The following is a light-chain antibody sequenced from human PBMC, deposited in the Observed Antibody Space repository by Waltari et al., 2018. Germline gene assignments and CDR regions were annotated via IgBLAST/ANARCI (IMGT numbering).Light chain of an antibody. CDR3: QQFNTGYS. J-gene: IGKJ2*01. CDR2: DAS. V-gene: IGKV3-15*01. Sequence: EIVMTQSPATLSVSPREAATLSCRASRAITNNLAWYQQKPGQAPRLLIYDASTRATGIPARFSGSWSGTEFTLTITSLQSEDSAVYFCQQFNTGYSFGQGTKLEIK. CDR1: RAITNN.